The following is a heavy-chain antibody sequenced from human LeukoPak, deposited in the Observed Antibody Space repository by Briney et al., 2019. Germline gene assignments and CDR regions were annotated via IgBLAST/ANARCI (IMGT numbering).Heavy chain of an antibody. CDR2: ISGSGGST. CDR3: ARTYYYDSSGYSPFDP. J-gene: IGHJ5*02. V-gene: IGHV3-23*01. CDR1: GFTFSSYA. D-gene: IGHD3-22*01. Sequence: GGSLRLSCAASGFTFSSYAMSWVRQAPGKGLEWVSAISGSGGSTYYADSVKGRFTISRDNAKNSLYLQMNSLRAEDTAVYYCARTYYYDSSGYSPFDPWGQGTLVTVSS.